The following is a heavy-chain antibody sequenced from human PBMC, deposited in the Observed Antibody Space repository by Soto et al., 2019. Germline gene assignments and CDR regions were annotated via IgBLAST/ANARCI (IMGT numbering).Heavy chain of an antibody. V-gene: IGHV4-59*01. CDR1: GDSISSYF. J-gene: IGHJ5*02. CDR2: VYSTEIT. CDR3: ARGSEAWFDP. Sequence: SETLSLTCTVSGDSISSYFWSWIRQPPGKGLEWIGYVYSTEITNYNPSLKSRVAMSIDTAKNQFSLKVRSVTAADTAVYYCARGSEAWFDPWGQGTLVTVSS.